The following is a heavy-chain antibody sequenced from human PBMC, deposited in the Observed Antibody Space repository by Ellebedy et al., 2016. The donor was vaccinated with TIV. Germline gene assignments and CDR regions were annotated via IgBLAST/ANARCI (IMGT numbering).Heavy chain of an antibody. Sequence: GGSLRLXCAASGFTFSIYWMSWVRQAPGKGLEWVANINQDGSGKYYADSVKGRFTISRDNSKNTLYLQMNSLRAEDTTVYYCAKDLGGWRSGSSPFDYWGQGTLVTVSS. CDR2: INQDGSGK. D-gene: IGHD1-26*01. J-gene: IGHJ4*02. CDR1: GFTFSIYW. CDR3: AKDLGGWRSGSSPFDY. V-gene: IGHV3-7*01.